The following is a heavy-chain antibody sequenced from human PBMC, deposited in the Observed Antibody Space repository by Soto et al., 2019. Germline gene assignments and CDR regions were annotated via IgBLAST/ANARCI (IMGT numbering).Heavy chain of an antibody. CDR2: IHYSGTT. D-gene: IGHD6-13*01. V-gene: IGHV4-59*01. CDR3: AAGNDY. Sequence: SETLSLTCTVSGASISSYSWNWIRQSPGKGLEWIGNIHYSGTTKYNPPLESRVIISVDASKKQFSLKLSSVTAADTAIYYCAAGNDYWGQGTVVTVSS. J-gene: IGHJ4*02. CDR1: GASISSYS.